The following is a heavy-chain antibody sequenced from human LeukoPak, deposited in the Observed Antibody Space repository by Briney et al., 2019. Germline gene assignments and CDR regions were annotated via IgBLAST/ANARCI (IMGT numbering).Heavy chain of an antibody. CDR3: ARLRVRGGLDY. D-gene: IGHD2-15*01. V-gene: IGHV4-34*01. CDR1: GFTFSSYA. J-gene: IGHJ4*02. CDR2: INHSGST. Sequence: GSLRLSCAASGFTFSSYAMHWVRQPPGKGLEWIGEINHSGSTNYNPSLKSRVTISVDTSKNQFSLKLSSVTAADTAVYYCARLRVRGGLDYWGQGTLVTVSS.